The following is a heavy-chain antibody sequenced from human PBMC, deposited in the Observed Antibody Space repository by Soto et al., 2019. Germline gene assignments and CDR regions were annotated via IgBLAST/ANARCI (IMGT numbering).Heavy chain of an antibody. CDR1: GFTFDDYA. Sequence: EVQLVESGGGLVQPGRSLRLSCAASGFTFDDYAMHWVRQAPGKGLEWVSGISWNSGSIGYADSVKGRFTISRDNAKISLYLQMNSLRAEDTALYYCAKQLPLAYCGGDFSKGPFDYWGQGTLVTVSS. CDR3: AKQLPLAYCGGDFSKGPFDY. J-gene: IGHJ4*02. V-gene: IGHV3-9*01. CDR2: ISWNSGSI. D-gene: IGHD2-21*02.